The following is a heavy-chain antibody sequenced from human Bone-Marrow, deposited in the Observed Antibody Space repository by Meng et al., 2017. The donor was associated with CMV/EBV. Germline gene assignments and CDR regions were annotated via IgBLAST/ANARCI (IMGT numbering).Heavy chain of an antibody. CDR3: VKPPDSGDYYFDS. J-gene: IGHJ4*02. CDR2: ISGGAGST. CDR1: GFTFSSYG. V-gene: IGHV3-23*01. Sequence: AASGFTFSSYGMSWVRQAPGKGLEWVSGISGGAGSTYYGDSVEARFTISRDNSKNTLYLQMNSLRPEDSAFYYCVKPPDSGDYYFDSWGRGTLVTVSS. D-gene: IGHD2-21*02.